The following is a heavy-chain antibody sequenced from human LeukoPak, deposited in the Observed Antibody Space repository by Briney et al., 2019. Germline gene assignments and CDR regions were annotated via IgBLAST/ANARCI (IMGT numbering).Heavy chain of an antibody. J-gene: IGHJ4*02. V-gene: IGHV4-39*01. CDR3: ARGGSFPGH. D-gene: IGHD1-26*01. CDR1: GGSISSSSYY. Sequence: SETLSLTCTVSGGSISSSSYYWGWIRQPPGKGLEWIGSIYYSGSTYYNPSLKSRVTISVDTSKNQFSLKLSSVTAADTAVYYCARGGSFPGHWGQGTLVTVSS. CDR2: IYYSGST.